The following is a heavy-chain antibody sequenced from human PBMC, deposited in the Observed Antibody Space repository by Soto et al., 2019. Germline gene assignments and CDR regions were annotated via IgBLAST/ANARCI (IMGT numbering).Heavy chain of an antibody. J-gene: IGHJ4*02. D-gene: IGHD3-22*01. CDR3: ARDKAYYDSSGGLDY. CDR2: IYYSGST. V-gene: IGHV4-61*01. CDR1: GGSVSSGSYY. Sequence: SETLSLTCSVSGGSVSSGSYYWSWIRQPPGKGLEWIGYIYYSGSTNYNPSLKSRVTISVDTSKNQFSLKLSSVTAADTAVYYCARDKAYYDSSGGLDYWGQGTLVTVSS.